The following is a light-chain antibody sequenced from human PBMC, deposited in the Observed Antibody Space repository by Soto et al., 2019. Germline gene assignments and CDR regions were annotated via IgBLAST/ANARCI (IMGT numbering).Light chain of an antibody. CDR1: QGIYNS. V-gene: IGKV1-27*01. Sequence: DIQMTQSPSSLSAFVGDRVTITCRASQGIYNSLAWYQQRPGKVPKLLIYAASTLQSGVPSRFSGSGSGTDFTLSISSLQPEDVATYYCQSYDIPPWTFGQGTKVEIK. J-gene: IGKJ1*01. CDR2: AAS. CDR3: QSYDIPPWT.